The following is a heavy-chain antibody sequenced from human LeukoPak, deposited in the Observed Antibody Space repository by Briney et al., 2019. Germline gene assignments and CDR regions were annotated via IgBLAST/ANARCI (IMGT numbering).Heavy chain of an antibody. CDR3: AREREVSGAFDI. J-gene: IGHJ3*02. CDR2: INPNSGGT. V-gene: IGHV1-2*06. CDR1: GYTFTGYY. D-gene: IGHD1-14*01. Sequence: APVKVSCKASGYTFTGYYMHWVRQAPGQGLEWMGRINPNSGGTNYAQKFQGRVTMTRDTSISTAYMELSRLRSDDTAVYYCAREREVSGAFDIWGQGTMVTVSS.